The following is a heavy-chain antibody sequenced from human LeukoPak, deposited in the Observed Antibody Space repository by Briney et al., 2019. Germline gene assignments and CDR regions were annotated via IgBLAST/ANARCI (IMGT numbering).Heavy chain of an antibody. V-gene: IGHV4-30-4*08. D-gene: IGHD2-2*01. CDR2: IYYSGST. J-gene: IGHJ4*02. Sequence: SQTLSLTFTVSGGSISSGDYYWSWIRQPPGKGLEWIGYIYYSGSTYYNPSLKSRVTISVDTSKNQFSLKLSSVTAADTAVYYCARENCSSTSCYPDYWGQGTLVTVSS. CDR3: ARENCSSTSCYPDY. CDR1: GGSISSGDYY.